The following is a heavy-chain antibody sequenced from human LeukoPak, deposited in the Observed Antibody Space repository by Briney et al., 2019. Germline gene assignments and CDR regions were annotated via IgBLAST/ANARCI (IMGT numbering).Heavy chain of an antibody. CDR3: AKDARWYSSSWALEGVVDY. J-gene: IGHJ4*02. CDR2: ISGSGGST. Sequence: PGGSLRLSCAASGFTFSSYAMSWVRQAPGKGLEWVSAISGSGGSTYYADSVKGRFTISRDNSKNTLYLQMNSLRAEDTAVYYCAKDARWYSSSWALEGVVDYWGQGTLVTVSS. D-gene: IGHD6-13*01. V-gene: IGHV3-23*01. CDR1: GFTFSSYA.